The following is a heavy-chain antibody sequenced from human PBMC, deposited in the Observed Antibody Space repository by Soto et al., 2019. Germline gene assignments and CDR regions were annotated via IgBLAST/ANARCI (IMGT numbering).Heavy chain of an antibody. J-gene: IGHJ5*02. D-gene: IGHD2-2*01. CDR1: GGSISSYY. CDR3: ARGTIVVVPASWWFDP. CDR2: IYYSGST. Sequence: SETLSLTCTVSGGSISSYYWSWIRQPPGKGLEWIGYIYYSGSTNYNPSLKSRVTISVDTSKNQFSLKLSSVTAADTAVYYCARGTIVVVPASWWFDPWGQGTLVTVSS. V-gene: IGHV4-59*08.